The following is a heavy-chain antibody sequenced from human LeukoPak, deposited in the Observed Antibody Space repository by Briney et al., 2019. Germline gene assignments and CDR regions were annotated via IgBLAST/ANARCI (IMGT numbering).Heavy chain of an antibody. J-gene: IGHJ6*03. D-gene: IGHD2-15*01. V-gene: IGHV4-38-2*02. CDR2: INHSGST. CDR1: GYSISSGYY. CDR3: ARLRRCSGGSCLYYYYYYMDV. Sequence: PSETLSLTCTVSGYSISSGYYWGWIRQPPGKGLQWIGEINHSGSTNYNPSLKSRVTISVDTSKNQFSLKLSSVTAADTAVYYCARLRRCSGGSCLYYYYYYMDVWGKGTTVTISS.